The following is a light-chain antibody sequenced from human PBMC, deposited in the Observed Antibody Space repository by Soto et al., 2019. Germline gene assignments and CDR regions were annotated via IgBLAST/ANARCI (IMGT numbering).Light chain of an antibody. V-gene: IGLV1-51*02. CDR1: SSNIGAHY. CDR2: END. CDR3: ATWDSSLSIFD. J-gene: IGLJ1*01. Sequence: QSVLTQPPSVSAAPVRMVTMSCSGGSSNIGAHYVSWHQQVPGAAPKLLIYENDKRPSGIPDRFSGSKSGTSATLGITGRQTGDYANYYAATWDSSLSIFDFGTRAKLTDL.